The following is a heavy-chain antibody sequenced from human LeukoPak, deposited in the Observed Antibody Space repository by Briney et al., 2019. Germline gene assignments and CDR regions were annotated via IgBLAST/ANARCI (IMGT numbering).Heavy chain of an antibody. V-gene: IGHV3-7*03. CDR2: INHNGNVN. D-gene: IGHD3-16*01. CDR1: GFTFISYW. J-gene: IGHJ6*02. CDR3: ARGGGLDV. Sequence: GGSLRLSCAASGFTFISYWMNWARQAPGKGLEWVASINHNGNVNYYVDSVKGRFTISRDNAKNSLYLQMSNLRAEDTAVYFCARGGGLDVWGQGATVTVSS.